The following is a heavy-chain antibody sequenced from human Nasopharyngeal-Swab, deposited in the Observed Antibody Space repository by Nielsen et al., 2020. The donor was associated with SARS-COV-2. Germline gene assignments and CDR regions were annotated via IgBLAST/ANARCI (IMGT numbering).Heavy chain of an antibody. CDR2: ISGSGGST. CDR3: AKTAAFYYDSSAGDWYFDL. J-gene: IGHJ2*01. CDR1: GFTFSTYA. D-gene: IGHD3-22*01. Sequence: GGSLRLSCAASGFTFSTYAMSWVRQAPGKGLEWVSAISGSGGSTYYADSVKGRFTISRDNSKNTLYLQMNSLRAEDTAVYYCAKTAAFYYDSSAGDWYFDLWGRGTLVTASS. V-gene: IGHV3-23*01.